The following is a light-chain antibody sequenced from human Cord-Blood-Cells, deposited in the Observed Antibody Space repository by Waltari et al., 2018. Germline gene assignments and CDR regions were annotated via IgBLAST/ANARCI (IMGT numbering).Light chain of an antibody. J-gene: IGLJ2*01. CDR2: DVS. Sequence: QAALTPPASVSGSPGQPITISCTGTSSDVGGYNSGSWYQQHPGKAPKLMIYDVSNRPSGVSNRFSGSKSGNTASLTISGLQAEDEADYYCSSYTSSSVVFGGGAKLTVL. CDR3: SSYTSSSVV. V-gene: IGLV2-14*01. CDR1: SSDVGGYNS.